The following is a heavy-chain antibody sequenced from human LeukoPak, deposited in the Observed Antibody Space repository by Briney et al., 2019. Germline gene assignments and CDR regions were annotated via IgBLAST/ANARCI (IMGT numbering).Heavy chain of an antibody. V-gene: IGHV3-30-3*01. D-gene: IGHD5-12*01. CDR1: GFTFSSYA. Sequence: PGGSLRLSCAASGFTFSSYAMHWVRQAPGKGLEWVAVISYDGSNKYYADSVKGRFTISRDNSKNTLYLQMNSLRAEDTALYYCAKDMRLRPQQKYYYYGMDVWGQGTTVTVSS. J-gene: IGHJ6*02. CDR3: AKDMRLRPQQKYYYYGMDV. CDR2: ISYDGSNK.